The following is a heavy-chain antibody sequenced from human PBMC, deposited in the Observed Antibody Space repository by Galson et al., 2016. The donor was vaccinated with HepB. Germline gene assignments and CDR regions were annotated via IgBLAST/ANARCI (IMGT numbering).Heavy chain of an antibody. D-gene: IGHD3-3*01. V-gene: IGHV4-30-2*01. CDR1: GGSISSGGYS. CDR3: ARGEYYDFWSGYYGMDV. J-gene: IGHJ6*02. CDR2: IYHSGST. Sequence: TLSLTCAVSGGSISSGGYSWSWIRQPPGKGLEWIGYIYHSGSTYYNPSLKSRVTISVDRSKNQFSLKLSSVTAADTAAYYCARGEYYDFWSGYYGMDVWGQGTTVTVSS.